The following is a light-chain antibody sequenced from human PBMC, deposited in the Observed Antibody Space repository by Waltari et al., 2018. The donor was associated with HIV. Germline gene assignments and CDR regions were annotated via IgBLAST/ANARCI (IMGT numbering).Light chain of an antibody. CDR1: QGISNS. J-gene: IGKJ2*02. CDR3: QQYDTSPWT. Sequence: DIQMTQSPSSLSASVGDRVTITCRASQGISNSLAWYQQKPGKAPKLLLYGASRLQTGVPSRFSGSGSGTDFTLIIGRLEPEDFAVYYCQQYDTSPWTFGQGTKLEIK. V-gene: IGKV1-NL1*01. CDR2: GAS.